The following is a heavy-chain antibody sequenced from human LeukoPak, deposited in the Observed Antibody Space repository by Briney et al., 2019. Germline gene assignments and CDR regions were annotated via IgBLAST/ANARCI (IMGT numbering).Heavy chain of an antibody. J-gene: IGHJ3*02. CDR3: ARERLNRVVEMATTFDI. CDR1: GGSFSGYY. Sequence: SETLSLTCAVYGGSFSGYYWSWIRQPPGKGLEWIGEINHSGSTNYNPSLKSRVTISVDTSKNQFSLKLSSATAADTAVYYCARERLNRVVEMATTFDIWGQGAMVTVSS. D-gene: IGHD5-24*01. CDR2: INHSGST. V-gene: IGHV4-34*01.